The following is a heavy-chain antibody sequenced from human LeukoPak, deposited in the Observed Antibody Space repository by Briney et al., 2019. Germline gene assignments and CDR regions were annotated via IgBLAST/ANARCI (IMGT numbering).Heavy chain of an antibody. D-gene: IGHD6-19*01. V-gene: IGHV3-33*06. Sequence: GGSLRLSCAASGFTFSSYGMHWVRQAPGKGLEWVAVIWYDGSNKYYADSVKGRFTISRDNSKNTRYLQMNSLRAEDTAVYYCAKIAVAGKDYFDYWGQGTLVTVSS. J-gene: IGHJ4*02. CDR2: IWYDGSNK. CDR1: GFTFSSYG. CDR3: AKIAVAGKDYFDY.